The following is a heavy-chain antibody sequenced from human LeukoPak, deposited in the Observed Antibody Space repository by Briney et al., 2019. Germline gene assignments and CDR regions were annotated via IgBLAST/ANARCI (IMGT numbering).Heavy chain of an antibody. J-gene: IGHJ5*02. CDR3: ASEPDYDFWSGYYTSWFDL. CDR1: GGSISSGSYY. CDR2: IYTSGST. D-gene: IGHD3-3*01. Sequence: SETLSLTCTVSGGSISSGSYYWRWIRQPAGKGLEWIGRIYTSGSTNYNPSLKSRVTISVDTSKNQFSLKLSSVTAADTAVYYCASEPDYDFWSGYYTSWFDLWGQGTLVTVSS. V-gene: IGHV4-61*02.